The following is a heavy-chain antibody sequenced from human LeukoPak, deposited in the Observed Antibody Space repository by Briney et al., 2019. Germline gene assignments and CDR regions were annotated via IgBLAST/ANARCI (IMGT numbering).Heavy chain of an antibody. D-gene: IGHD6-13*01. CDR2: IYYSGST. CDR1: GGSISIYY. V-gene: IGHV4-59*01. CDR3: ARSDSTSWFTDY. Sequence: SETLSLTCTVSGGSISIYYWNWIRQPPGKGLEWIGYIYYSGSTSHNPSLKSRVTISVDTSQNQFSLKLSSVTAADTAVYYCARSDSTSWFTDYWGQGTLVTVSS. J-gene: IGHJ4*02.